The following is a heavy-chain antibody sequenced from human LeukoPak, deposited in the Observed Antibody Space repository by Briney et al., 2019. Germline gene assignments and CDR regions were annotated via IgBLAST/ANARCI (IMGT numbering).Heavy chain of an antibody. V-gene: IGHV3-30*02. D-gene: IGHD1-20*01. CDR3: AKPQPYNWNDFDY. CDR2: IRYDGSNK. CDR1: GFTFSSYG. Sequence: GGSLRLSCAASGFTFSSYGMHWVRQAPGKGLEWVAFIRYDGSNKYYADSVKGRFTISRDDSKNTLYLQMNSLRAEDTAVYYCAKPQPYNWNDFDYWGQGTLVTVSS. J-gene: IGHJ4*02.